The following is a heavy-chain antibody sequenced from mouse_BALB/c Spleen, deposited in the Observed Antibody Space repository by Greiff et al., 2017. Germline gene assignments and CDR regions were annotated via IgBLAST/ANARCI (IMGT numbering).Heavy chain of an antibody. CDR2: IYPSDSYT. CDR3: TRGGDGYYAMDY. V-gene: IGHV1-69*02. D-gene: IGHD2-3*01. CDR1: GYTFTSYW. Sequence: VQLQQPGAELVRPGASVKLSCKASGYTFTSYWINWVKQRPGQGLEWIGNIYPSDSYTNYNQKFKDKATLTVDKSSSTAYMQLSSPTSEDSAVYYCTRGGDGYYAMDYWGQGTSVTVSS. J-gene: IGHJ4*01.